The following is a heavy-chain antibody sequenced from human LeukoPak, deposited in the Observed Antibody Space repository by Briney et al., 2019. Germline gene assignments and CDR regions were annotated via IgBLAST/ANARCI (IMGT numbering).Heavy chain of an antibody. D-gene: IGHD1-26*01. CDR1: GFTFSDYY. J-gene: IGHJ6*03. V-gene: IGHV3-11*04. CDR2: IGRSGTTI. CDR3: ARDPYSGNYGAFYYYYMDV. Sequence: GGSLRLSCAASGFTFSDYYMSWIRQVPGKGLEWVSYIGRSGTTIHYADSVKGRFTISWDNAKNSLYLQMDSLRVEDTAVYYCARDPYSGNYGAFYYYYMDVWGKGTTVTISS.